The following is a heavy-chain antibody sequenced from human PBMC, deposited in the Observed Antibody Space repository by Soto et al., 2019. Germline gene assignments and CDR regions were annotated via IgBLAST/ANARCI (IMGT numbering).Heavy chain of an antibody. J-gene: IGHJ5*02. CDR2: IFYSGST. CDR3: ARGAYCSGGNCYEGRWFDP. D-gene: IGHD2-15*01. CDR1: GGSVSSGSYY. V-gene: IGHV4-61*01. Sequence: SETLSLTCTVSGGSVSSGSYYWSWIRQPPGKGLEWIGYIFYSGSTNYNPSLKSRVIISVDTSKNQFSLKLSSVTAADTAVYYCARGAYCSGGNCYEGRWFDPWGQGTLVTVSS.